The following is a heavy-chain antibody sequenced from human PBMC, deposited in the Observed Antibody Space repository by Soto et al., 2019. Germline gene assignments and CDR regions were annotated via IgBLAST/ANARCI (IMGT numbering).Heavy chain of an antibody. CDR3: ARGPSGYDRADYYYYYGMDV. Sequence: PSETLSLTCTVSGGSISSGGYYWSWIRQHPGKGLEWIGYIYYSGSTYYNPSLKSRVTISVDTSKNQFSLKLSSVTAADTAVYYCARGPSGYDRADYYYYYGMDVWGQGTTVTVSS. J-gene: IGHJ6*02. V-gene: IGHV4-31*03. CDR2: IYYSGST. CDR1: GGSISSGGYY. D-gene: IGHD5-12*01.